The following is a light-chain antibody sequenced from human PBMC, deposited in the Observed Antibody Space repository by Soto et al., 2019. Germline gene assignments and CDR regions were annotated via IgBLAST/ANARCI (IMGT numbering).Light chain of an antibody. CDR3: QRRSSWPVT. J-gene: IGKJ5*01. CDR2: DAS. CDR1: QSVNSV. Sequence: EIVLTQSPATLSLSPGERATLSCRASQSVNSVLAWYQQKPGQAPRLLIYDASNRATGIPARFSGSGSETDFTLTISSLEPEDFAVYYCQRRSSWPVTFGQGTRLEIK. V-gene: IGKV3-11*01.